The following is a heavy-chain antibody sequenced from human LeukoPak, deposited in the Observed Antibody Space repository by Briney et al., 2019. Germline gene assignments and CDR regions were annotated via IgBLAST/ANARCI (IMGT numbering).Heavy chain of an antibody. CDR2: ISAYNGNT. V-gene: IGHV1-18*01. J-gene: IGHJ4*02. D-gene: IGHD6-13*01. CDR1: GYTFTSYG. Sequence: ASVKVSCKASGYTFTSYGISWVRQAPGQGLEWMGWISAYNGNTNYAQKLQGRVAMTTDTSTSTAYMELRSLRSDDTAVYYCARVRLAAGGNMPSGYWGQGTLVTVSS. CDR3: ARVRLAAGGNMPSGY.